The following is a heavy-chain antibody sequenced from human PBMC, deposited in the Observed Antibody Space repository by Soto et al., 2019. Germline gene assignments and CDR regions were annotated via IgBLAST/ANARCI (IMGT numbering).Heavy chain of an antibody. Sequence: GGSLRLSCATSGFILSSYAMSWVRQAPWKGPEWVSTIWGSDDNTRYADSVKGRFTISRDTPKSTLYLQMNSLSAEDTAVYFCARIRDSSLDMNFHYSGRGTLVTLCS. V-gene: IGHV3-23*01. D-gene: IGHD3-10*01. J-gene: IGHJ4*02. CDR2: IWGSDDNT. CDR1: GFILSSYA. CDR3: ARIRDSSLDMNFHY.